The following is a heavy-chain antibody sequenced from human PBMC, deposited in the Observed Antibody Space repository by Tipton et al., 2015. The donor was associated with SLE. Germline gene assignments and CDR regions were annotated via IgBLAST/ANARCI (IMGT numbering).Heavy chain of an antibody. D-gene: IGHD6-13*01. J-gene: IGHJ1*01. CDR2: INHSGST. CDR3: ARARVPYSSSAFRH. V-gene: IGHV4-61*09. CDR1: GGSISSGSYY. Sequence: TLSLTCTVSGGSISSGSYYWSWIRQPAGKGLEWIGEINHSGSTNYNPSLKSRVTISVDTSKNQFSLKLSSVTAADTAVYYCARARVPYSSSAFRHWGQGTLVTVSS.